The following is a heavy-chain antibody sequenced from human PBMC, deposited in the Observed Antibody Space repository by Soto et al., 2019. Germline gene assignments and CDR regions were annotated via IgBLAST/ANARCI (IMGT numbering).Heavy chain of an antibody. J-gene: IGHJ3*02. CDR3: ARKRQWLVRDAFDI. CDR1: GYSFTSYD. V-gene: IGHV1-8*01. Sequence: ASVTGSCKASGYSFTSYDSNWVRQATGQGLEWMGWMNPNSGNTGYAQKFQGRVTMTRNTSISTAYMELSSLRSEDTAVYYCARKRQWLVRDAFDIWGQGTMVTVSS. D-gene: IGHD6-19*01. CDR2: MNPNSGNT.